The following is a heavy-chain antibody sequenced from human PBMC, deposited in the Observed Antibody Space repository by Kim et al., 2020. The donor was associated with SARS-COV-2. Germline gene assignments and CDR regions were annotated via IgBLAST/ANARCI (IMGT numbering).Heavy chain of an antibody. CDR3: ARSPRITLVRGADFDY. J-gene: IGHJ4*02. V-gene: IGHV1-3*01. Sequence: ASVKVSCKASGYTFTTDTVHWVRQAPGQRLEWLGWINAGTGVTKYSERFHDRLTLTRDTSASTAYMELSSLTSEDTAVYFCARSPRITLVRGADFDYWGQGPLVPVS. CDR1: GYTFTTDT. CDR2: INAGTGVT. D-gene: IGHD3-10*01.